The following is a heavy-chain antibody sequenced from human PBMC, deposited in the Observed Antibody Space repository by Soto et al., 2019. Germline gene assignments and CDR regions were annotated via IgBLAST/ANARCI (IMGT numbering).Heavy chain of an antibody. CDR2: IKRKIDGETT. V-gene: IGHV3-15*07. D-gene: IGHD3-22*01. CDR1: GLPFANAW. CDR3: STVSLISDTSGHFSAF. J-gene: IGHJ4*02. Sequence: EAQLVESGGGLVTPGGSLRLSCAASGLPFANAWMNWVRQAPGQGLEWVGRIKRKIDGETTDYAAGVNGRFTISRDDSKNTVFLQMNSLRAEDTAVYYCSTVSLISDTSGHFSAFWGQGTLVTVSS.